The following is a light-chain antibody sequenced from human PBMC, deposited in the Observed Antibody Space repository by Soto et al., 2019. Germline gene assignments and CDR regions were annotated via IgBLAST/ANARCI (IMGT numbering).Light chain of an antibody. CDR1: QRVSSY. Sequence: EIVLTQSPATLSLSPGEGATLSSRASQRVSSYLAWYQKKPGQAPRLLIYDASNRATGIPARFSGRGSGTDFTLTISSLEPEDSAVYYCQQRSNWPLTFGGGTKVEIK. CDR2: DAS. V-gene: IGKV3-11*01. J-gene: IGKJ4*01. CDR3: QQRSNWPLT.